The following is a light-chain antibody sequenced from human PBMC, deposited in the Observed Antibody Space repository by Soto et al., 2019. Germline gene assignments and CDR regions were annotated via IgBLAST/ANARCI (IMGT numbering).Light chain of an antibody. J-gene: IGKJ1*01. CDR3: QQFHIYSWT. V-gene: IGKV1-5*01. Sequence: DIQMAQSPSTLSASVGDRVTITCRASQSIGSRLAWYQQKPGKAPRLLIYDASTLESGVPSRFSGSGSGTEFTLTINRLQPDDFATYYCQQFHIYSWTFGQGTKVDIK. CDR1: QSIGSR. CDR2: DAS.